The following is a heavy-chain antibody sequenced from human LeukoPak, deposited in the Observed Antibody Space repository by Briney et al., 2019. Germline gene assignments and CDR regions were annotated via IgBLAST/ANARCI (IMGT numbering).Heavy chain of an antibody. CDR2: INPNSGGT. V-gene: IGHV1-2*06. J-gene: IGHJ4*02. D-gene: IGHD3-22*01. CDR1: GYTFTSYY. CDR3: ARVGYYESSGYYEY. Sequence: ASVKVSCKASGYTFTSYYMHWVRQASGQGLEWMGRINPNSGGTNYAQKFQGRVTMTRDTSISTVYMELSRLRSDDTAVYYCARVGYYESSGYYEYWGQGTLVTVSS.